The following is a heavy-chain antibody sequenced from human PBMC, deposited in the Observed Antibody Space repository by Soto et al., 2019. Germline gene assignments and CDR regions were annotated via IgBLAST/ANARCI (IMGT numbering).Heavy chain of an antibody. D-gene: IGHD1-20*01. CDR2: ISSSSSTI. CDR3: ASPLYNWNDPYDAFDI. J-gene: IGHJ3*02. V-gene: IGHV3-48*01. CDR1: GFTFSSYS. Sequence: EVQLVESGGGLVQPGGSLRLSCAASGFTFSSYSMNWVRQAPGKGLEWVSYISSSSSTIYYADSVKGRFTISRDNAKNSLYLQMNGLRAEDTAVYYCASPLYNWNDPYDAFDIWGQGTMVTVSS.